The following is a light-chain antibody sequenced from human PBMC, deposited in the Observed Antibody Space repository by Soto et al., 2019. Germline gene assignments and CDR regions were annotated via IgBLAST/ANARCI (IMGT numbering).Light chain of an antibody. CDR1: SSNIGAGYD. CDR3: QSYDSTLSARYV. J-gene: IGLJ1*01. V-gene: IGLV1-40*01. Sequence: QAVVTQPPSGSGAPGQRVTISCTGSSSNIGAGYDVHWYQQRPGAAPKLLISANINRPSGVPDRFSGSKSGTSASLAITGLQADDEGDYYCQSYDSTLSARYVFGTGIKLTVL. CDR2: ANI.